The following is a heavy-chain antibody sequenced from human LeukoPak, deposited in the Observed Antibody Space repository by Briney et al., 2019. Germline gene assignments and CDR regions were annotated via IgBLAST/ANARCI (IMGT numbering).Heavy chain of an antibody. V-gene: IGHV4-34*01. CDR3: ARGFRITMVRGVIISPFDY. CDR1: GGSFSGYY. Sequence: SETLSLTCAVYGGSFSGYYWSWIRQPPGKGLEWIGEINHSGSTNYNPSLKSRVTISVDTSKNQFSLKLSSVTAADTAVYYCARGFRITMVRGVIISPFDYWGQGTLVTVSS. CDR2: INHSGST. J-gene: IGHJ4*02. D-gene: IGHD3-10*01.